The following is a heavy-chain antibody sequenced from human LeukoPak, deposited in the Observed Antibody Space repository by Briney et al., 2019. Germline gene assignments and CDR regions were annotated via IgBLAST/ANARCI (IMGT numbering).Heavy chain of an antibody. CDR1: GNYW. V-gene: IGHV3-74*01. Sequence: GGSLRLSCAASGNYWMHWVRQAPGKGLVWVSHINSDGSWTSYADSVKGRFTISKDNAKNTVYLQMNNLRAEDTAVYYCVSFYETYWGRGPLVTVSS. CDR3: VSFYETY. CDR2: INSDGSWT. D-gene: IGHD2-2*01. J-gene: IGHJ4*02.